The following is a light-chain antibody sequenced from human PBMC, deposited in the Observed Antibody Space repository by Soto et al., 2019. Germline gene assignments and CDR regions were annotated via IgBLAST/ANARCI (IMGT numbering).Light chain of an antibody. CDR1: QSLLHSNGYNY. CDR2: LGS. J-gene: IGKJ1*01. CDR3: MQAIQTPRT. V-gene: IGKV2-28*01. Sequence: IVMTQSPLSLPVTPGEPASISCRSSQSLLHSNGYNYLDWYLQKPGQSPQLLIYLGSNRASGVPDRFSGSGSGTDCTLKISRVEAEYVGVYYCMQAIQTPRTFGQGTKVEIK.